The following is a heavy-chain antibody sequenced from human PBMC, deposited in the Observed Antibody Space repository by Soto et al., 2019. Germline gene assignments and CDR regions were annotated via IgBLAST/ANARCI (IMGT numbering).Heavy chain of an antibody. CDR1: GGSISSSAYF. Sequence: QLRLQESGPGLARPSETLSLTCTVSGGSISSSAYFWAWIRQPPGKGLEWIASIDYRETIYNNPSLTSRVTISVDTSKNHLSLKLDSVTAADTAVYYCSRLAPEGFDPWGQGIMVNVSS. CDR3: SRLAPEGFDP. CDR2: IDYRETI. V-gene: IGHV4-39*02. J-gene: IGHJ5*02.